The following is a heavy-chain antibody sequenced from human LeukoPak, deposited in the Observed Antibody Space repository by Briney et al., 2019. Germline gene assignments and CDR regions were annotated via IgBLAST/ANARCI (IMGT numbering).Heavy chain of an antibody. J-gene: IGHJ4*02. CDR2: INPNSGGT. Sequence: GAAVKVSCKASGYTFTAYYLHWVRQAPGRGLEWMGWINPNSGGTNYAQKFQGRVTMIRDTSISTVYMELSRLRSDDTAMYYCARGDIYWDYWGQGTQVSVSS. D-gene: IGHD2-15*01. CDR1: GYTFTAYY. CDR3: ARGDIYWDY. V-gene: IGHV1-2*02.